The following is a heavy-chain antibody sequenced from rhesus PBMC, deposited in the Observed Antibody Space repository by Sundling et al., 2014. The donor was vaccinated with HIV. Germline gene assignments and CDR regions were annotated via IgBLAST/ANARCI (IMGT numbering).Heavy chain of an antibody. D-gene: IGHD3-3*01. Sequence: QVQLQESGPAVVKPSETLSLTCAVSGDSIIINNWWTWIRQSPGKGLEWIGGIYGSGGSTEYNPSLKSRVTISKDTSKNQFSLKLISVTAADTAVYYCAGNIWAGHYAGHFDYWGQGVLVTVSS. CDR1: GDSIIINNW. CDR2: IYGSGGST. V-gene: IGHV4-93*01. CDR3: AGNIWAGHYAGHFDY. J-gene: IGHJ4*01.